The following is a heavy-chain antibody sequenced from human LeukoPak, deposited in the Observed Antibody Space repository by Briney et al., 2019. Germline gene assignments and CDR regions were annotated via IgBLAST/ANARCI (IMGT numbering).Heavy chain of an antibody. CDR3: ARARGYCSGGSCYLDY. CDR2: IYYSGST. V-gene: IGHV4-59*08. J-gene: IGHJ4*02. D-gene: IGHD2-15*01. Sequence: PSETLSLTCTVSGGSISSYYWSWIRQPPGKGLEWIGYIYYSGSTNYNPSLKSRVTISVDTSKNQFSLKLSSVTAADTAVYYCARARGYCSGGSCYLDYWGQGTLVTVSS. CDR1: GGSISSYY.